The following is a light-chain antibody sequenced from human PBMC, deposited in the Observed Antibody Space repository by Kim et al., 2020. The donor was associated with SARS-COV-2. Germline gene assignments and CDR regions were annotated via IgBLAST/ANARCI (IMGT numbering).Light chain of an antibody. V-gene: IGLV2-11*01. CDR2: FVT. Sequence: QSALTQPRSVSGSPGQSVTISCTEATTSNYVSWYQQHPGEAPKLVIYFVTKRPSGVPDRFSGSMSGNTASLTISGLQAEDEADYYCCSYAGSYTWVFGEGTQLTVL. CDR3: CSYAGSYTWV. J-gene: IGLJ3*02. CDR1: TTSNY.